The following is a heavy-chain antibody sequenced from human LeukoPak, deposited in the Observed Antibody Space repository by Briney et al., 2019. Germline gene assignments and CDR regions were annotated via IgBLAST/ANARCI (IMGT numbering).Heavy chain of an antibody. Sequence: QTGGSLRLSCAASGFTVSSNYMSWVRQAPGKGLEWVSVIYSGGSTYYADSVKGRFTVSRDNSKNTLYLQMNSLRAEDTAVYYCARGYCSGGGCYSGGDWFDPWGQGTLVTVSS. V-gene: IGHV3-66*01. J-gene: IGHJ5*02. CDR2: IYSGGST. D-gene: IGHD2-15*01. CDR1: GFTVSSNY. CDR3: ARGYCSGGGCYSGGDWFDP.